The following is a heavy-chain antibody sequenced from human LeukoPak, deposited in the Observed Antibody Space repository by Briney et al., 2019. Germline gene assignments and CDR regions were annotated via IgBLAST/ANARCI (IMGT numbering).Heavy chain of an antibody. Sequence: PGGSLRLSCAASGFTFSSYAMSWVRQAPGKGLEWVSAISGSGGSTYYADSVKGRFTISRDNSKNTLYLQMNSLRVEDTAVYYCAKDSAPRITMIVVVITTGFDYWGQGTLVTVSS. CDR3: AKDSAPRITMIVVVITTGFDY. V-gene: IGHV3-23*01. CDR1: GFTFSSYA. J-gene: IGHJ4*02. D-gene: IGHD3-22*01. CDR2: ISGSGGST.